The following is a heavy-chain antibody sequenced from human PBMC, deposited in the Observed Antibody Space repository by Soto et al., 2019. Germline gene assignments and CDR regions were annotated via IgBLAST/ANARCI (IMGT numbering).Heavy chain of an antibody. V-gene: IGHV3-30-3*01. Sequence: QVQLVESGGGVVQPGRSLRLSCAASGFTFSSYAMHWVRQDPGKGLEWVAVISYDGSNKYYADSVKGRFTISRDNSKNTLYLQMNSLRAEDTAVYYCASPLWRDDYNWGYFDLWGRGTLVTVSS. CDR2: ISYDGSNK. D-gene: IGHD4-4*01. J-gene: IGHJ2*01. CDR3: ASPLWRDDYNWGYFDL. CDR1: GFTFSSYA.